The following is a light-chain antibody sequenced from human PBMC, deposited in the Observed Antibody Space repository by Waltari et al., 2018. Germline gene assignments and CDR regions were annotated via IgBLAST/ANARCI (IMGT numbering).Light chain of an antibody. V-gene: IGKV2-40*01. CDR2: EVS. CDR1: QSLLDSEDGNTY. Sequence: DIVMTQTPLSLPVTLGEPASISCRSSQSLLDSEDGNTYLEWYLQKPGQSPQLLIYEVSNRASGVPDRFSGSGSDTDFTLKISRVEAEDVGVYYGMQALELYSFGQGTKVEIK. J-gene: IGKJ2*03. CDR3: MQALELYS.